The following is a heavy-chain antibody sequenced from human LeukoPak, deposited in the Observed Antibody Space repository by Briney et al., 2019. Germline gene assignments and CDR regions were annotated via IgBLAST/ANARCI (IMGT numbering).Heavy chain of an antibody. Sequence: GGSLRLSCAASGFTFSSYSMNWVRQAPGKGLEWVSSISSSSSYIYYADSVKGRFTISRDNAKNSLYLQMNSLRAEDTAVYYCARGTITIFGVVITGNEDFDYWGQGTLVTVSS. CDR3: ARGTITIFGVVITGNEDFDY. CDR1: GFTFSSYS. CDR2: ISSSSSYI. V-gene: IGHV3-21*01. D-gene: IGHD3-3*01. J-gene: IGHJ4*02.